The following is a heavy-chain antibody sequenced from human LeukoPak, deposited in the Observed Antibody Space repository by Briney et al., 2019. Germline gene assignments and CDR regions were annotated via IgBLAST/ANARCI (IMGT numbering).Heavy chain of an antibody. J-gene: IGHJ4*02. D-gene: IGHD5-12*01. Sequence: ASVKVSCKASGGTFSSYAISWVRQAPGQGLEWMGGIIPIFGTANYAQKFRGRVTITADKSTRTAYMELSSLRSEDTAVYYCARDPGSGYEEHFDYWGQGTLVTVSS. CDR3: ARDPGSGYEEHFDY. CDR1: GGTFSSYA. CDR2: IIPIFGTA. V-gene: IGHV1-69*06.